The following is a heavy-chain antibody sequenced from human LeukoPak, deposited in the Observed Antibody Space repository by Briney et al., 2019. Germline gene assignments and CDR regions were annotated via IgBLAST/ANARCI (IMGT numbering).Heavy chain of an antibody. Sequence: GGSLRPSCAASGFTFSSYAMSWVRQAPGKGLEWVSGISGSGGSTYYADSVKGRFTISRDNSKNTLSLQMKNLRADGTAVYYCAKKSSGWHDNEIDYWGQGTLVTVSS. CDR2: ISGSGGST. CDR3: AKKSSGWHDNEIDY. CDR1: GFTFSSYA. J-gene: IGHJ4*02. V-gene: IGHV3-23*01. D-gene: IGHD6-19*01.